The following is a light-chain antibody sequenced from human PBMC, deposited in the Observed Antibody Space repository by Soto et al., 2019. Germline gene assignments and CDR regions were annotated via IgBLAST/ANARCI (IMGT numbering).Light chain of an antibody. V-gene: IGKV1-9*01. Sequence: DIHLTQSPSFLSASVVDRVTITCRTSQGISSFLAWYQQRPGKAPKLLIYAASSLQSGVPSRFSGSGFGTEFTLTISSLQPEDFAVYYCQQYNNWPPWTFGQGTKVDIK. J-gene: IGKJ1*01. CDR2: AAS. CDR1: QGISSF. CDR3: QQYNNWPPWT.